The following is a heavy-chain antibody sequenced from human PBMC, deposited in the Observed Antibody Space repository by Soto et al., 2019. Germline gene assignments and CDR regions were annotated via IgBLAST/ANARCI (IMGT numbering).Heavy chain of an antibody. J-gene: IGHJ4*02. CDR1: SGSFSGYY. CDR2: ISQSGNT. D-gene: IGHD6-6*01. V-gene: IGHV4-34*01. Sequence: QVKLHQWGAGLLKPSETLSLACSIYSGSFSGYYWSWIRQPPGKGLEWIGEISQSGNTNYSPSLKSRVSISIDTSKKQFSLNLASVSAADTAVYYCARSQKVSVSSQTRPDFWGQGTLVTVSS. CDR3: ARSQKVSVSSQTRPDF.